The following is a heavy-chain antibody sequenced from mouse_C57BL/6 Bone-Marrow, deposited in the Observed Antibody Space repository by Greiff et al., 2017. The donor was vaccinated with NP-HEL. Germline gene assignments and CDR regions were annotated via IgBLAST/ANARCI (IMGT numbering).Heavy chain of an antibody. CDR3: ARYRLRKGYFDY. CDR1: GFTFTDYY. CDR2: IRNKANGYTT. V-gene: IGHV7-3*01. Sequence: EVKLMESGGGLVQPGGSLSLSCAASGFTFTDYYMSWVRQPPGKALEWLGFIRNKANGYTTEYSASVKGRFTISRDNSQSILYLQMNALRAEDSATYYCARYRLRKGYFDYWGQGTTLTVSS. J-gene: IGHJ2*01. D-gene: IGHD1-1*01.